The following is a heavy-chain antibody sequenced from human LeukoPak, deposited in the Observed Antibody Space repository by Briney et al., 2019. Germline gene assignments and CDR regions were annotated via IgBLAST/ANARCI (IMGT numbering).Heavy chain of an antibody. J-gene: IGHJ4*02. Sequence: AASVKVSCKASGYTFTGYYMHWVRQAPGQGLEWMGWINPNSGGTNYAQKFQGRVTMTRDTSISTAYMELSRLRSDDTAVYYCARDFKHYDSSGYYFLPGSIPYWGQGTLVTVSS. CDR2: INPNSGGT. CDR3: ARDFKHYDSSGYYFLPGSIPY. D-gene: IGHD3-22*01. CDR1: GYTFTGYY. V-gene: IGHV1-2*02.